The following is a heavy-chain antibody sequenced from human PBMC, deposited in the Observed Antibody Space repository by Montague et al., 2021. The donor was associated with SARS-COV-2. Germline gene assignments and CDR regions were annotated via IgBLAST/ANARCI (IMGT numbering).Heavy chain of an antibody. CDR3: ARLLPDGTVVATDIPFDS. Sequence: SETLSLTCNVSGASISRSDYYWAWIRQPPGKGLELIGSIHYIWNTYYNPSLESRVTISVDTSENQFSLKLRSVIAADTAVHYCARLLPDGTVVATDIPFDSWGQGTLVTVSS. D-gene: IGHD2-21*02. CDR1: GASISRSDYY. CDR2: IHYIWNT. J-gene: IGHJ4*02. V-gene: IGHV4-39*01.